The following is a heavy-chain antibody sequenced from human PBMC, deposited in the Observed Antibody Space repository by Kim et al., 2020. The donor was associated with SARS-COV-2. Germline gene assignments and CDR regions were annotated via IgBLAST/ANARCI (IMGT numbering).Heavy chain of an antibody. D-gene: IGHD3-3*01. J-gene: IGHJ2*01. V-gene: IGHV4-59*01. CDR2: SNYSGST. Sequence: SETLSLTCTVSGGSISSYYWSWIRQPPGKGLEWIGYSNYSGSTNYNPSLKSRVTISVATSNNKFSLKLSSVTAAATAVYYCARDHREWLQYTANWYFDLWGRGTLVTVSS. CDR1: GGSISSYY. CDR3: ARDHREWLQYTANWYFDL.